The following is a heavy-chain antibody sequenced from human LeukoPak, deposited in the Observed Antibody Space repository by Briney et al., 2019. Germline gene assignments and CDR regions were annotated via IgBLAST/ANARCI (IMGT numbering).Heavy chain of an antibody. CDR1: GGSISSYY. Sequence: SETLSLTCTVSGGSISSYYWSWIRQPPGKGLEWIGEINHRGSTNYNPSLKSRVTISVDTSKNQFSLKLSSVTAADTAVYYCARTTEAHSWRTRYYDYYMDVWGKGTTVTVSS. J-gene: IGHJ6*03. V-gene: IGHV4-34*01. D-gene: IGHD6-13*01. CDR3: ARTTEAHSWRTRYYDYYMDV. CDR2: INHRGST.